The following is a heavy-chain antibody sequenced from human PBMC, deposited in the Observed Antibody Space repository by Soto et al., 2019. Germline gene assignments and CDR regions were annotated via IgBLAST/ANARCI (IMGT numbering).Heavy chain of an antibody. D-gene: IGHD2-21*02. CDR2: INPSGGGT. CDR3: ARGGSVVVVTDGFGY. J-gene: IGHJ4*02. CDR1: GYTFTSFY. V-gene: IGHV1-46*01. Sequence: QVQLVQSGAEAKKPGASVKVSCKASGYTFTSFYIHWVRQAPGQGLEWMGMINPSGGGTRFAQKFQGRVTMTRDTSTSTVYMELSSLTSEDTAVYFCARGGSVVVVTDGFGYWGQGTLVTVSS.